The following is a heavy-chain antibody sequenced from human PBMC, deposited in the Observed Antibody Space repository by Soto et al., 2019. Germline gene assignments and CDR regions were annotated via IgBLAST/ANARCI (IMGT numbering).Heavy chain of an antibody. CDR1: GGSISSSSYY. V-gene: IGHV4-39*01. CDR2: IYYSGST. D-gene: IGHD5-18*01. Sequence: SETLSLTCTVSGGSISSSSYYWGWIRQPPGKGLEWIGSIYYSGSTYYNPSLKSRVTISVDTSKNQFSLKLSSVTAADTAVYYCARRRGYSYGFLVYYYYYMDVWGKGTTVTVSS. J-gene: IGHJ6*03. CDR3: ARRRGYSYGFLVYYYYYMDV.